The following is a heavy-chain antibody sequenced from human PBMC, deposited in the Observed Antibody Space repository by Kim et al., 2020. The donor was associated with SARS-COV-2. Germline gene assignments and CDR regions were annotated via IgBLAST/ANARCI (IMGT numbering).Heavy chain of an antibody. CDR2: INWDGDST. V-gene: IGHV3-20*04. J-gene: IGHJ4*02. Sequence: GGSLRLSCVISGFKFDDYGMSWVRQRPGKGLEWVSSINWDGDSTDYAHSVKGRFTISRDNAKSSLYLQMNSLRDEDTALYYCARRNYYDTIGSFDFWGRG. CDR1: GFKFDDYG. D-gene: IGHD3-22*01. CDR3: ARRNYYDTIGSFDF.